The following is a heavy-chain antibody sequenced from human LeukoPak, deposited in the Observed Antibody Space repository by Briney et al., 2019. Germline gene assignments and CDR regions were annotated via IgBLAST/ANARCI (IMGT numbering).Heavy chain of an antibody. V-gene: IGHV4-39*01. CDR1: GASISGSPYY. CDR3: GRPYRVYGHFPFDY. CDR2: FYVGGSI. Sequence: PSETLSLTCTVSGASISGSPYYWGWIRQSPGKGLEWIGSFYVGGSIYYNPSLESRVIVSVDTSKNQFSLNMSSVTAADTAMYYCGRPYRVYGHFPFDYWGQGILVTVSS. J-gene: IGHJ4*02. D-gene: IGHD3-10*01.